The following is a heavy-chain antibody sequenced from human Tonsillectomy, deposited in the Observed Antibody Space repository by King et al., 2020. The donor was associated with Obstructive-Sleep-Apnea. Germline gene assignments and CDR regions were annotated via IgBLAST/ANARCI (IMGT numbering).Heavy chain of an antibody. CDR3: ARDLGRIAAAGTSWFDP. V-gene: IGHV4-59*01. CDR2: IYYSGST. D-gene: IGHD6-13*01. J-gene: IGHJ5*02. Sequence: QLQESGPGLVKPSETLSLTCTVSGGSISSYYWSWLRQPPGKGLEWIGYIYYSGSTNYNPSLKSRVTISVDTSKNQFSLKLSSVTAADTAVYYCARDLGRIAAAGTSWFDPWGQGTLVTVSS. CDR1: GGSISSYY.